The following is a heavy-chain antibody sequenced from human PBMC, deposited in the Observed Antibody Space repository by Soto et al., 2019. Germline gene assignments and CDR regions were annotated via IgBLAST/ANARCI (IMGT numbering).Heavy chain of an antibody. CDR3: ARGMAEEQIFYYFDY. CDR1: GASTINYY. J-gene: IGHJ4*02. Sequence: SETRSLPRNVSGASTINYYCALIRPSPGGGMEFIVYVSNTATTSYNPSLKNRVTISVDASKSQFYLKLRSVTAADTAVYYCARGMAEEQIFYYFDYWGQGALVTVSS. V-gene: IGHV4-59*01. CDR2: VSNTATT. D-gene: IGHD3-9*01.